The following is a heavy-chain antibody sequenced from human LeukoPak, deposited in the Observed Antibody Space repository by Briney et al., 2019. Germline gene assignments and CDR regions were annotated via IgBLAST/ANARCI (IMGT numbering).Heavy chain of an antibody. Sequence: GGSLRLSCAASGFTFSSYWMHWVRQAPGRGLVWVSRINTDGSIIDYADSVKGRLTISRDNTKNTLYLQMNSLRAEDTAVYYCATDSYDGFDIWGQGTMVTVSS. CDR3: ATDSYDGFDI. J-gene: IGHJ3*02. CDR1: GFTFSSYW. V-gene: IGHV3-74*01. CDR2: INTDGSII.